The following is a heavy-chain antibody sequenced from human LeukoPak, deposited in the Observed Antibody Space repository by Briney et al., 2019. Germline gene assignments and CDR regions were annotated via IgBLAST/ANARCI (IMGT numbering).Heavy chain of an antibody. CDR1: GFTFSNYG. J-gene: IGHJ4*02. CDR2: IWYDGSNK. D-gene: IGHD3-10*01. V-gene: IGHV3-33*06. CDR3: AKGAHGRYSYFGY. Sequence: QAGKSLRLSCATSGFTFSNYGMHWVRQTPGKGLEWVAVIWYDGSNKYYADSVKGRFTISRDNSKNTLYLQMNSLRAEDTAVYYCAKGAHGRYSYFGYWGQGTLVTVSS.